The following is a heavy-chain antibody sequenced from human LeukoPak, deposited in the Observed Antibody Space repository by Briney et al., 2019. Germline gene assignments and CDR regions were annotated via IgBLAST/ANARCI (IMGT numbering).Heavy chain of an antibody. CDR3: ARDLGSSGYSDY. J-gene: IGHJ4*02. V-gene: IGHV1-69*13. CDR2: IIPIFGTA. CDR1: GGTFSSYA. D-gene: IGHD3-22*01. Sequence: GASVKVSCKASGGTFSSYAISWVRQAPGQGLEWMGGIIPIFGTANYAQKFQGRVTITADESTSTAYMELSSLRSEDTAVYYCARDLGSSGYSDYWGQGTLVTVSS.